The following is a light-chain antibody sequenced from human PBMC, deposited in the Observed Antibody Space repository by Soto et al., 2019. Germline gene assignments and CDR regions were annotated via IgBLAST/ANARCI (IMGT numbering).Light chain of an antibody. CDR2: DTS. Sequence: EIVVTQTPVTLSVSPGERATLSCRTSQTLSSSFLAWYQQTPGQAPRLLIYDTSTRAIDIPDRFSGSGSGTDFTLTISRLEPEDFAVYYCQQYGYLGTFG. CDR3: QQYGYLGT. V-gene: IGKV3-20*01. CDR1: QTLSSSF. J-gene: IGKJ1*01.